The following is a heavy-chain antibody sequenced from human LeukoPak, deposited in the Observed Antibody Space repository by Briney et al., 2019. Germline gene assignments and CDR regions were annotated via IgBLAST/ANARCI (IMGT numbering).Heavy chain of an antibody. CDR3: AKPSKGVVPAAYFDY. J-gene: IGHJ4*02. D-gene: IGHD2-2*01. V-gene: IGHV3-30*02. CDR1: GFTFSSYG. CDR2: IGYKGSNK. Sequence: PGGSLRLSCAASGFTFSSYGMNWVGQAPGKGLEGVAFIGYKGSNKYYADSVKGRFTISRDNSKNTLYLQMNSLRAEDTAVYYCAKPSKGVVPAAYFDYWGQGTLVTVSS.